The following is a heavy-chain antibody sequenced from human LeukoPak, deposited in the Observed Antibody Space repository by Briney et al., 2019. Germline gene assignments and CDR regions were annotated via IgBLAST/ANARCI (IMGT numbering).Heavy chain of an antibody. CDR3: AAPGGSSSSPWFDP. J-gene: IGHJ5*02. D-gene: IGHD6-6*01. Sequence: GASLRLSCAASGFTFSSYAMSWVRQAPGKGLEWVSAISGSGGSTYYADSVKGRSTISRDNSKNTLYLQMNSLRAEDTAVYYCAAPGGSSSSPWFDPWGQGTLVTVSS. CDR2: ISGSGGST. CDR1: GFTFSSYA. V-gene: IGHV3-23*01.